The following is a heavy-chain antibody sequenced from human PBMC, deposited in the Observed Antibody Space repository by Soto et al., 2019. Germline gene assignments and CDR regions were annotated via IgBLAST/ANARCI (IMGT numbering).Heavy chain of an antibody. D-gene: IGHD4-4*01. CDR2: LYNSGST. J-gene: IGHJ5*01. CDR3: AKLQPPGWIDA. CDR1: GDSVTRAHAY. V-gene: IGHV4-61*01. Sequence: QVRLQESGPGLVKPSETLSLTCSVSGDSVTRAHAYWIWLRQAPGKGLEWIGYLYNSGSTNYTPSLRSRVSLSLDTSKNQFSVNLTSVTTADSASYYCAKLQPPGWIDAWGHGTLVAVS.